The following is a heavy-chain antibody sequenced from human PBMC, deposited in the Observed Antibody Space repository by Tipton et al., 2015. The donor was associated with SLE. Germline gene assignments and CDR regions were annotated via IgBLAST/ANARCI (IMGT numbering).Heavy chain of an antibody. J-gene: IGHJ6*02. CDR1: GYTFTSYY. CDR2: INPSGGST. D-gene: IGHD2-21*01. V-gene: IGHV1-46*01. Sequence: QLVQSGAEVKKPGASVKVSCKASGYTFTSYYMHWVRQAPGQGLEWMGIINPSGGSTSYAQKFQGRVTMTRDTSTSTVYMELSSLRSEDTAVYYGARAHCGGDCYYYYGMDVWGQGTTVTVSS. CDR3: ARAHCGGDCYYYYGMDV.